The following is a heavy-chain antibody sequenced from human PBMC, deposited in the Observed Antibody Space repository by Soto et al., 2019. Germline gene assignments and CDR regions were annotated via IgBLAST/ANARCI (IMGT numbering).Heavy chain of an antibody. D-gene: IGHD3-9*01. CDR2: INHSGTA. J-gene: IGHJ6*03. CDR3: ASYHFLDLWTGSRHYMDV. V-gene: IGHV4-34*01. CDR1: GGYLSGYY. Sequence: SETLSLTCAVYGGYLSGYYWSWVRQSPGKGLEWIGEINHSGTANYNPSLKTRVTISADASKHQFSLRLTSVTAADSATYYCASYHFLDLWTGSRHYMDVWSRGTPVTVSS.